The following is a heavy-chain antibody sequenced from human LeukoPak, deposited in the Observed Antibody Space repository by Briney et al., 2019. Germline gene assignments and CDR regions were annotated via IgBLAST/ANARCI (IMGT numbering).Heavy chain of an antibody. D-gene: IGHD3-22*01. CDR2: IDTNTWNP. Sequence: GASVNVSCKASGYTFRINAINWVRQAPGQGLEGMGWIDTNTWNPTYAEGFPGQFLFSLDTSVSTAYLQISRLKAEDPAEYFCASGYDSSGYLPDWAQGPLVPVSS. CDR1: GYTFRINA. J-gene: IGHJ4*02. V-gene: IGHV7-4-1*02. CDR3: ASGYDSSGYLPD.